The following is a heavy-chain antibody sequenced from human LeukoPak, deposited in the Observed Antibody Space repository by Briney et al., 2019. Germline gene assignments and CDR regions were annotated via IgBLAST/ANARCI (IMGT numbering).Heavy chain of an antibody. CDR2: IYYTGAT. D-gene: IGHD3-9*01. Sequence: SETLSLTCTVSGGSIGSDYWTWIRQPPGKGLEYIGYIYYTGATNYNPSLKSRVTISVDTSKNQFSLKLSSVTAADTAVYYCARGSPGGWYYDILTGYSRPYYFDYWGQGTLVTVSS. CDR1: GGSIGSDY. V-gene: IGHV4-59*12. J-gene: IGHJ4*02. CDR3: ARGSPGGWYYDILTGYSRPYYFDY.